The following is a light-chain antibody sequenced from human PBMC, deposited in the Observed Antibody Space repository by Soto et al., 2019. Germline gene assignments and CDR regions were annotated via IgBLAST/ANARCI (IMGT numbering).Light chain of an antibody. CDR3: TDALIKLST. CDR1: QSLLSSNGYNY. CDR2: LGS. J-gene: IGKJ5*01. Sequence: VTRSPLSLPVSPGEPSSNYCRSTQSLLSSNGYNYLPWYLQKPGQSPQLLIYLGSNRASGVPDRFSGSGSGTEYTMTIRSLEAEDVGGYYCTDALIKLSTFG. V-gene: IGKV2-28*01.